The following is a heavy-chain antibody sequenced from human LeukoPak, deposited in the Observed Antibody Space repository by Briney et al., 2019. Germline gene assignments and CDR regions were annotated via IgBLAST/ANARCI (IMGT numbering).Heavy chain of an antibody. D-gene: IGHD2-15*01. Sequence: SETLSLTCTVSGGSISSSSYYWGWIRQPPGKGLERIGSIHYSGSTNYNPSLKSRVTISVDTSKNQFSLKLSSVTAADTAVYYCARGYCSGGSCYSYYYYNYMDVWGKGTTVTVSS. CDR1: GGSISSSSYY. CDR3: ARGYCSGGSCYSYYYYNYMDV. CDR2: IHYSGST. J-gene: IGHJ6*03. V-gene: IGHV4-39*07.